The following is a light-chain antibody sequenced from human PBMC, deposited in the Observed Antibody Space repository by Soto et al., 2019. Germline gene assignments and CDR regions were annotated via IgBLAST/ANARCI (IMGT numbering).Light chain of an antibody. J-gene: IGKJ3*01. CDR1: QNFRQD. CDR3: QQTYRTPPFS. V-gene: IGKV1-39*01. CDR2: SAL. Sequence: DIQVTQSPSSLSASVGDRVTITCRTSQNFRQDLSWYQQKPGSPPKLLIHSALCLQSGDPSRFTGSGSGTAFALTISSLQPDDFAIFFCQQTYRTPPFSFGPGTRVDLK.